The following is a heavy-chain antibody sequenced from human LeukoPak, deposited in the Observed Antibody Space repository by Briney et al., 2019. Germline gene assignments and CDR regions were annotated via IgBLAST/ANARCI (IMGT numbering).Heavy chain of an antibody. CDR3: ARGVLMDYVRGSYPEFDY. D-gene: IGHD3-16*02. CDR1: GGSISSYY. Sequence: SETLSLTCTVSGGSISSYYWSWIRQPPEKGLEWIGYIYYSGSTNYNPSLKSRVTISVDTSKNQFSLKLSSVTAADTAVYYCARGVLMDYVRGSYPEFDYWGQGTLVTVSS. CDR2: IYYSGST. V-gene: IGHV4-59*01. J-gene: IGHJ4*02.